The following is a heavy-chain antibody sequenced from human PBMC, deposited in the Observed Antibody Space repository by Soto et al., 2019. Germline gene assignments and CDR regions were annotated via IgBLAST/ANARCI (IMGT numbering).Heavy chain of an antibody. CDR2: ISGSGGST. D-gene: IGHD5-18*01. J-gene: IGHJ3*02. CDR1: GFTFSSYA. CDR3: AKSMVGYSYGYDAFDI. Sequence: GGSLRLSCAASGFTFSSYAMSWVRQAPGKGLEWVSAISGSGGSTYYADSVKGRFTISRDNSKNTLYLQMNSLRAEDTAVYYCAKSMVGYSYGYDAFDIWGQGTMVTVSS. V-gene: IGHV3-23*01.